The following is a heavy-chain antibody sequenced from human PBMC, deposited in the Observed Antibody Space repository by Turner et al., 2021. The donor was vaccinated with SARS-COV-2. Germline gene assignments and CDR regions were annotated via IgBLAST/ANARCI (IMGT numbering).Heavy chain of an antibody. Sequence: QVQLVESGGGVVQPGRCLRLSCAASGFTFSSYGMHWVRQAPGKGMEWVAVISYDGSNKYYADSVKGRFTISRDKSKNTLYLQMNSLRAEDTAVYYCAKDLGQLDWFDPWGQGTLVTISS. D-gene: IGHD6-13*01. CDR2: ISYDGSNK. CDR3: AKDLGQLDWFDP. CDR1: GFTFSSYG. V-gene: IGHV3-30*18. J-gene: IGHJ5*02.